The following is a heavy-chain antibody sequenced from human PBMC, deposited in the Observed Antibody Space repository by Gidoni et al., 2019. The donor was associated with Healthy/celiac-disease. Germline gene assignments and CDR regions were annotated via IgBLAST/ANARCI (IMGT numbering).Heavy chain of an antibody. CDR3: ARDSMYYYGSGSPPLHY. J-gene: IGHJ4*02. D-gene: IGHD3-10*01. V-gene: IGHV3-30*04. Sequence: QVQLVESGGGVVQPGRSLRLSCAASGFPFSSYAMHWVRQAPGKGLEWVAVISYDGSNKYYADSVKGRFTISRDNSKNTLYLQMNSLRAEDTAVYYCARDSMYYYGSGSPPLHYWGQGTLVTVSS. CDR2: ISYDGSNK. CDR1: GFPFSSYA.